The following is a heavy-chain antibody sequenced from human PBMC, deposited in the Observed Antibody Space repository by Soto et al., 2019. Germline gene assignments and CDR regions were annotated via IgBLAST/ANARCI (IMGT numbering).Heavy chain of an antibody. CDR1: GFTFSNYG. D-gene: IGHD1-20*01. CDR2: ISYDGSNK. J-gene: IGHJ4*02. Sequence: QVQLVESGGGVVQPGRSLRLSCAASGFTFSNYGMHWVRQAPGKGLEWVAVISYDGSNKYYADSVKGRFTISRDNSKNTLYLQMNSLRAEDTAVYYCAKGRSYNWNYFDYWGQGTLVTVSS. V-gene: IGHV3-30*18. CDR3: AKGRSYNWNYFDY.